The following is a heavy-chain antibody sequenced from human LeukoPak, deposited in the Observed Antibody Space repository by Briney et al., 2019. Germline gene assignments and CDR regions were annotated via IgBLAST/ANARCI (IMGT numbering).Heavy chain of an antibody. CDR3: ARLGEAARRDY. CDR1: GGSISSGSYY. Sequence: SETLSLTCTVSGGSISSGSYYWSWIRQPAGKGLEWIGRIYTSGSTNYNPSLKSRVTISVDTSKNQFSLKLSSVTAADTAVYYCARLGEAARRDYWGQGTLVTVSS. J-gene: IGHJ4*02. V-gene: IGHV4-61*02. CDR2: IYTSGST. D-gene: IGHD6-6*01.